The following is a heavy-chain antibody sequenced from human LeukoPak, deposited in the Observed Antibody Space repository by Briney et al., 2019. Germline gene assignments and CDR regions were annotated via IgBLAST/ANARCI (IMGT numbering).Heavy chain of an antibody. Sequence: QPGGSLRLSCAASGFIFRSYTMNWVRQAPGKGLEWASDISSSGSTIHYADSVKGRFTISRDNAENSLYLQMTSLRGDDTAVYYCARDEPIGVVSGWGQGTLVTVSS. CDR3: ARDEPIGVVSG. V-gene: IGHV3-48*01. D-gene: IGHD3-3*01. CDR2: ISSSGSTI. CDR1: GFIFRSYT. J-gene: IGHJ4*02.